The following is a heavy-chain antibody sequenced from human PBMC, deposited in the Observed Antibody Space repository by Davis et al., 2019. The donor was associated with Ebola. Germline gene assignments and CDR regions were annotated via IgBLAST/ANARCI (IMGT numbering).Heavy chain of an antibody. CDR1: AGSISSYY. V-gene: IGHV4-59*01. CDR2: LYYSGST. D-gene: IGHD3-22*01. Sequence: SETLSLTCTVSAGSISSYYWSWIRQPPGKGLEWIGSLYYSGSTNYNPSLKSRVTISVDTSKNQFSLKLSSVTAADTAVYYCAGHYYDSSGYYSAPRYWGQGTLVTVSS. J-gene: IGHJ4*02. CDR3: AGHYYDSSGYYSAPRY.